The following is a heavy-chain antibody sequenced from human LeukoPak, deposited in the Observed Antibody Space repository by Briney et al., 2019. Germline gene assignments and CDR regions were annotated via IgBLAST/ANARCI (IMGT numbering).Heavy chain of an antibody. Sequence: SETLSLTCTVSGGSISSYYWSWIRQPPGKGLEWIGYIYYSGSTNYNPSLKSRVTISVDTSKNQFSLKLSSVTAADTAVYYCARLVGPTDYWGQGTLVTVSS. V-gene: IGHV4-59*08. CDR2: IYYSGST. D-gene: IGHD2-15*01. CDR3: ARLVGPTDY. CDR1: GGSISSYY. J-gene: IGHJ4*02.